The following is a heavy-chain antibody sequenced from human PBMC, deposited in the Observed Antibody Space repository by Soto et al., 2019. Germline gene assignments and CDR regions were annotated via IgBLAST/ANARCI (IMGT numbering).Heavy chain of an antibody. V-gene: IGHV3-49*03. CDR2: IRSKVYGGAP. Sequence: PGGSLRLSCTASGFTFGDYAMSWFRQAPGKGLEWVGFIRSKVYGGAPEYAASVKGRFTISRDDFKSIAYLQMNSLKIEDTAVYYCARDDYNAAYAMDVWGRGTTVTVPS. CDR3: ARDDYNAAYAMDV. D-gene: IGHD4-4*01. CDR1: GFTFGDYA. J-gene: IGHJ6*02.